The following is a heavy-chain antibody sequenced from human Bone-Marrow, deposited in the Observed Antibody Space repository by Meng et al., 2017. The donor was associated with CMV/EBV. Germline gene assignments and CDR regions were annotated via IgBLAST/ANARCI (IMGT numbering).Heavy chain of an antibody. CDR3: ARERDNWNDGGNWFDP. V-gene: IGHV1-2*02. CDR1: YSFPCYY. J-gene: IGHJ5*02. Sequence: YSFPCYYMHSLRPAPGPELEWMGWINPNSGGTNYAQKFQGRVTMARDTSISTAYMELSRLRSDDTAVYYCARERDNWNDGGNWFDPWGQGTLVTVSS. D-gene: IGHD1-20*01. CDR2: INPNSGGT.